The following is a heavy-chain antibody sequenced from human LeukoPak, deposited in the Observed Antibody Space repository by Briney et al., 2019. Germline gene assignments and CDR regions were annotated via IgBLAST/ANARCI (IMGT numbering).Heavy chain of an antibody. D-gene: IGHD5-18*01. Sequence: GGSLRLSCAASGFTFSSFAMSWVRQAPGKGLEWVSAISGSGGATYYADSVKGRFTISRDNSKNTLYLQMNSLRAEDTAVYYCARVGAQLWPDYWGQGTLVTVSS. CDR2: ISGSGGAT. CDR1: GFTFSSFA. CDR3: ARVGAQLWPDY. J-gene: IGHJ4*02. V-gene: IGHV3-23*01.